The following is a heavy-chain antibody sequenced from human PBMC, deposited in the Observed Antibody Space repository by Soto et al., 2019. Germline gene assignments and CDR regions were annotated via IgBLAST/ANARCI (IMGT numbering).Heavy chain of an antibody. CDR2: IWYDGSNK. CDR3: ASVLYCSGGSCYSGPDYYYGMDV. V-gene: IGHV3-33*01. D-gene: IGHD2-15*01. Sequence: QVQLVESGGGVVQPGRSLRLSCAASGFTFSSYGMHWVRQAPGTGLEWVAVIWYDGSNKYYADSVKGRFTISRDNSKNTLYLQMNSLRAEDTAVYYCASVLYCSGGSCYSGPDYYYGMDVWGQGTTVTVSS. J-gene: IGHJ6*02. CDR1: GFTFSSYG.